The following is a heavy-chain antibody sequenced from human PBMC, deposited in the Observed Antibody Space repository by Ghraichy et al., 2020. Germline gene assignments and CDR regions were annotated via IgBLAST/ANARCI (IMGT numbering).Heavy chain of an antibody. D-gene: IGHD2-2*01. CDR2: IYYSGST. Sequence: GSLRLSCTVSGGSISSSTYYWGWIHQPPGKGLEWIGSIYYSGSTYYNPSLESRGTISVDTSKNQFSLKLSSVTAADTAVYHCARHGGDIVVVSAADWFDPWGQGTLVTVSS. V-gene: IGHV4-39*01. CDR3: ARHGGDIVVVSAADWFDP. J-gene: IGHJ5*02. CDR1: GGSISSSTYY.